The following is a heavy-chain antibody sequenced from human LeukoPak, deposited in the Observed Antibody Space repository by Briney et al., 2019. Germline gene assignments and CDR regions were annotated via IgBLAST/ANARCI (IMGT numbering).Heavy chain of an antibody. V-gene: IGHV5-51*01. CDR3: ARLLQGVAGTWGY. D-gene: IGHD6-19*01. CDR2: IYPGDSDT. J-gene: IGHJ4*02. Sequence: PGESLKISCKASGYSFTTYWIAWVRQMPGKGLEWMGMIYPGDSDTRYSPSSQGQITISVDKSISIAYLQWSSLKASDTAMYYCARLLQGVAGTWGYWGQGTLVTVS. CDR1: GYSFTTYW.